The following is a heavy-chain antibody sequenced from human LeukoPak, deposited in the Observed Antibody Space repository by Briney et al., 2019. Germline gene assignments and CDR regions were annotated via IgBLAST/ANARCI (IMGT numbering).Heavy chain of an antibody. CDR1: GFTVSSNY. Sequence: GGSLRLSCAASGFTVSSNYMSWVRQAPGKGLEWVSEIYSDSSTYYAASVKGRFSISRHNSKNTVYLQMNSLRAEDTAVYYCARELREHGVFDIWGQGTMVTVSS. J-gene: IGHJ3*02. CDR2: IYSDSST. V-gene: IGHV3-53*01. D-gene: IGHD1-26*01. CDR3: ARELREHGVFDI.